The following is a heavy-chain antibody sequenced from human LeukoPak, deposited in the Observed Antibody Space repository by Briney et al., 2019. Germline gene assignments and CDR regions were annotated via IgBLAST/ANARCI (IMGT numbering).Heavy chain of an antibody. CDR3: VRNLAVAGTCFDS. D-gene: IGHD6-19*01. Sequence: PGGSLRLSCAASGFTFRKYWMSWVRPAPGTGLEWVATIKQEGSDRNNVTSVRGRFTISRDNGESSLYLQMNSLRVEDTAVYYCVRNLAVAGTCFDSWGQGTLVTVSS. CDR2: IKQEGSDR. V-gene: IGHV3-7*03. J-gene: IGHJ4*02. CDR1: GFTFRKYW.